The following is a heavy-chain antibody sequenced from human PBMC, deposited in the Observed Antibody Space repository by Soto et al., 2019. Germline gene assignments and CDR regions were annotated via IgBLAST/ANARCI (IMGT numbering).Heavy chain of an antibody. CDR1: DGSLSDYY. CDR3: ARGRDAYKLGNV. V-gene: IGHV4-34*01. Sequence: PSETLSLTCAVSDGSLSDYYGPWISQSPGKGLEWIGEIHPSGSTNYNPSLRSRVTISLDTSKNQLSLKLNSLTAADTAVYYCARGRDAYKLGNVWGHGTTVIVSS. J-gene: IGHJ6*02. CDR2: IHPSGST. D-gene: IGHD1-1*01.